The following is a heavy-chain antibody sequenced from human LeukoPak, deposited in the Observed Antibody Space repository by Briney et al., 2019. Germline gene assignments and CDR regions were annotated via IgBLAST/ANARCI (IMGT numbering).Heavy chain of an antibody. CDR3: AREKGYYGSGSYHDY. CDR2: IWYDGSNK. V-gene: IGHV3-33*01. J-gene: IGHJ4*02. D-gene: IGHD3-10*01. Sequence: GGSLRLSCAASGFTFSSYGMHWVRQAPGKGLEWVAVIWYDGSNKYYADSVKGRFTISRDNSKNTLYLQMNSLRAEDTAVYYCAREKGYYGSGSYHDYWGQGTLVTVSS. CDR1: GFTFSSYG.